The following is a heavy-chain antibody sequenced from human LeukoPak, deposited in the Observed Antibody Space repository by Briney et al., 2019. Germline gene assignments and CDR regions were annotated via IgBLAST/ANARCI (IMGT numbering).Heavy chain of an antibody. CDR3: ARLGYDFWSGYLFDP. J-gene: IGHJ5*02. CDR1: GYSFTSYW. V-gene: IGHV5-51*01. D-gene: IGHD3-3*01. Sequence: GESLKISYKGSGYSFTSYWIGWVRQMPGKGLEWMGIIYPGDSDTRYSPSFQGQVTISADKSISTPYLQWSSLKASDTAMYYGARLGYDFWSGYLFDPWGQGTLVTVSS. CDR2: IYPGDSDT.